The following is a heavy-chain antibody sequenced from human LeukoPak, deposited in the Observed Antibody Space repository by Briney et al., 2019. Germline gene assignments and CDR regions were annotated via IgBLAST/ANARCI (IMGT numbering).Heavy chain of an antibody. D-gene: IGHD2-2*01. V-gene: IGHV5-51*01. CDR2: IYLGDSEA. Sequence: GESLKISCKGSGYSFTTYWIGWVRQMPGKGLEWMGIIYLGDSEARYSPSFQGQVTMSADKSITTAYLQWSSLKASDTAMYYCAKLGYCSSTSCYEAFDIWGQGTMVTVSS. J-gene: IGHJ3*02. CDR3: AKLGYCSSTSCYEAFDI. CDR1: GYSFTTYW.